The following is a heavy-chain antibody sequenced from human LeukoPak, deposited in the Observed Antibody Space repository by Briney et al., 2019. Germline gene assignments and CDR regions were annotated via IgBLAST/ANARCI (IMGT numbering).Heavy chain of an antibody. CDR2: INHSGST. D-gene: IGHD3-3*01. V-gene: IGHV4-34*01. J-gene: IGHJ4*02. CDR3: ARGRWRSYDFWSGPIDY. CDR1: GGSFSGYY. Sequence: SETLSLTCAVYGGSFSGYYWSWIRQPPGKGLEWIGEINHSGSTNYNPSLKSRVTISVDTSKNQFSLKLSSVTAADTAVYYCARGRWRSYDFWSGPIDYWGQGTLVTVSS.